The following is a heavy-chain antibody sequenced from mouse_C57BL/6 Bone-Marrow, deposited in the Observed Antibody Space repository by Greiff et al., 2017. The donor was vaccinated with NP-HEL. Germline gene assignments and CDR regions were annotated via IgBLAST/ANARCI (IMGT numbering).Heavy chain of an antibody. CDR1: GYTFTSYW. V-gene: IGHV1-7*01. D-gene: IGHD2-3*01. CDR3: ARGGDDGYPAWFAY. CDR2: INPSSGYT. Sequence: VQLQQSGAELAKPGASVKLSCKASGYTFTSYWMHWVKQRPGQGLEWIGYINPSSGYTKYTETFKDKATLTADKSYSTAYMQLSSLTDEDSAVYYCARGGDDGYPAWFAYWGQGTLVTVSA. J-gene: IGHJ3*01.